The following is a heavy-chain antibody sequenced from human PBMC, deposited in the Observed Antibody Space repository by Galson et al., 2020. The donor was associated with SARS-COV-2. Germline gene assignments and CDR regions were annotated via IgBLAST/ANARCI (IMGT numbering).Heavy chain of an antibody. V-gene: IGHV4-4*07. J-gene: IGHJ6*02. CDR1: GDSIYNYF. CDR2: IYTTGSA. CDR3: AREPTVTSRGLDV. D-gene: IGHD4-4*01. Sequence: ASETLSLTCTVSGDSIYNYFRTWIRQPAGKGLEWIGRIYTTGSANYNPYLKTRGTMTVNTSKNQSALKEISVAAADTAVYYCAREPTVTSRGLDVWGQGTTVAGSS.